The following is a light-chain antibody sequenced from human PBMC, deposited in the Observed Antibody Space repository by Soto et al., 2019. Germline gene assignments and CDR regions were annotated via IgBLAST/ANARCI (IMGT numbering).Light chain of an antibody. Sequence: QSALTQSRSVSGSPGQSVTISCTGTSSDVAIYNYISWYQQHPGEAPKLMIHDVSERPSGVPDRFSGSKSGNTASLTISGLQAEDEADYYCCSYAGSYTFARNVFGTGTKVTVL. CDR1: SSDVAIYNY. J-gene: IGLJ1*01. V-gene: IGLV2-11*01. CDR3: CSYAGSYTFARNV. CDR2: DVS.